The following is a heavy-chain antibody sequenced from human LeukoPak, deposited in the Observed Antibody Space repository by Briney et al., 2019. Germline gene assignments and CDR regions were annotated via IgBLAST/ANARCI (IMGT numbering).Heavy chain of an antibody. D-gene: IGHD5-18*01. V-gene: IGHV4-34*01. CDR2: INHSGST. CDR1: GGSFSGYY. J-gene: IGHJ4*02. Sequence: SETLSLTCAVYGGSFSGYYWSWIRQPPGNGLEWIGEINHSGSTNYNPSLKSRVTISVDTSKNQFSLKLSSVTAADTAVYYCARATAMAYFDYWGQGTLVTVSS. CDR3: ARATAMAYFDY.